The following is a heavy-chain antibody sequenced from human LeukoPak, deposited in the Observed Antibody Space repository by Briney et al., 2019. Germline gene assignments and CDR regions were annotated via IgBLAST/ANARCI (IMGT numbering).Heavy chain of an antibody. J-gene: IGHJ4*02. CDR1: GFTFSSYA. V-gene: IGHV3-23*01. Sequence: GGSLRLSCAASGFTFSSYAMSWVRQAPGKGLEWVSAISGSGGSTYYADSVKGRFTISRDNSKNTMYLQMNSLRAEDTAVYYCAKHLPGIAVAGTPGDYWGQGTLVTVSS. CDR2: ISGSGGST. D-gene: IGHD6-19*01. CDR3: AKHLPGIAVAGTPGDY.